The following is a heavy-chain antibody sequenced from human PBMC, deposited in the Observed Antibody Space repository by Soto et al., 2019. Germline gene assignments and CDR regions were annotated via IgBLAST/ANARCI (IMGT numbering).Heavy chain of an antibody. Sequence: SVKVSCKASGGTFSSYAISWVRQAPGQGLAWMGGIIPIFGTANYAQKFQGRVTITADESTSTAYMELSSLRSEDTAVYYCATKSSSSDLYYYYGMDVWGQVTTVAASS. CDR3: ATKSSSSDLYYYYGMDV. CDR2: IIPIFGTA. D-gene: IGHD6-6*01. V-gene: IGHV1-69*13. J-gene: IGHJ6*02. CDR1: GGTFSSYA.